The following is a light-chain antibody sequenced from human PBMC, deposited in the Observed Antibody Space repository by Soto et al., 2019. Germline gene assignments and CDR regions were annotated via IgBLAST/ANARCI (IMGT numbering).Light chain of an antibody. CDR3: QQYNNWPSWT. CDR1: QSVSSN. CDR2: GAS. Sequence: EIVMTQSPATLSVSPGERATLSCRASQSVSSNLAWYQQKPGQAPRLLIYGASTRATGIPARFSGSGSGTELTLTISSLQSEDFAVYYCQQYNNWPSWTFGQGTKWIS. J-gene: IGKJ1*01. V-gene: IGKV3-15*01.